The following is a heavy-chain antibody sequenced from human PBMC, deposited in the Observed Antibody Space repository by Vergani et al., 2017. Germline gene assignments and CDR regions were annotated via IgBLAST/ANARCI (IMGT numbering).Heavy chain of an antibody. CDR2: ISNDGSKK. V-gene: IGHV3-30*18. CDR1: GFSFSSHA. CDR3: AKDGGITMVRGAKYFDY. Sequence: QVQLAESGGGRVQPGRSLRLSCAASGFSFSSHAIHWVRQAPGKGLEWVAVISNDGSKKYYADSVKGRFTISRDNSKNTLYLQMNSLRAEDTAVYYCAKDGGITMVRGAKYFDYWGQGTLVTVSS. D-gene: IGHD3-10*01. J-gene: IGHJ4*02.